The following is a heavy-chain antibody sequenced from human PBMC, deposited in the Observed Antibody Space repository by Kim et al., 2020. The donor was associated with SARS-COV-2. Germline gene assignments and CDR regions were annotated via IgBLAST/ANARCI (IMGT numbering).Heavy chain of an antibody. Sequence: SQKCQGRVTITRDPSASTAYMELSSLRSEDTAVYYCARARGSMVTGYFDYWGQGTLVTVSS. CDR3: ARARGSMVTGYFDY. V-gene: IGHV1-3*01. J-gene: IGHJ4*02. D-gene: IGHD5-18*01.